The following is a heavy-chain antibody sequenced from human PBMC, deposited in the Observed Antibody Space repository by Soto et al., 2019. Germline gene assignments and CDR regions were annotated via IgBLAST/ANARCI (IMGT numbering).Heavy chain of an antibody. V-gene: IGHV4-31*03. CDR3: ARGGVILWFGESDNWFDP. D-gene: IGHD3-10*01. CDR2: IYYSGST. CDR1: GGSISSGGYY. Sequence: SETLSLTCTVSGGSISSGGYYWSWIRQHPGKGLEWIGYIYYSGSTYYNPSLKSRVTISVDTSKNQFSLKLSSVTAAETAVYYCARGGVILWFGESDNWFDPWGQGTLVTVSS. J-gene: IGHJ5*02.